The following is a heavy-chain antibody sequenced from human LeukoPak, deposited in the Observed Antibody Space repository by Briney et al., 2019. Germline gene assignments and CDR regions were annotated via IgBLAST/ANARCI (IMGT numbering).Heavy chain of an antibody. V-gene: IGHV4-4*07. J-gene: IGHJ6*02. CDR1: GGSISSYY. D-gene: IGHD2-2*01. CDR3: ARAPGYCSSTSCVYYYGMDV. Sequence: SETLSLTCTVSGGSISSYYWSWIRQPAGKGLEWIGRIYTSGSTNYNPSLKSRVTMSVDTSKNQFSLKLGSVTAADTAVYYCARAPGYCSSTSCVYYYGMDVRGQGTTVTVSS. CDR2: IYTSGST.